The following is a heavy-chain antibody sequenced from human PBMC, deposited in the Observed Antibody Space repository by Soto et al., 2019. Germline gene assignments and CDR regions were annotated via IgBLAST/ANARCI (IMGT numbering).Heavy chain of an antibody. J-gene: IGHJ6*02. V-gene: IGHV4-34*01. CDR3: ARWIRYYYGMDV. CDR1: GGSFSGYY. CDR2: INHSGST. D-gene: IGHD2-2*03. Sequence: PSETLSLTCAVYGGSFSGYYWSWIRQPPGKGLEWIGEINHSGSTNYNPSLKSRVTISVDTPKNQFSLKLSSVTAADTAVYYCARWIRYYYGMDVWGQGTTVTVSS.